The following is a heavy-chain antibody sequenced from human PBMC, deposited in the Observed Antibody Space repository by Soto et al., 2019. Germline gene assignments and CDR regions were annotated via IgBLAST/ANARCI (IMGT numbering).Heavy chain of an antibody. CDR1: GGSISSSNW. V-gene: IGHV4-4*02. J-gene: IGHJ4*02. CDR3: ARGYCSSTSCYRLDY. D-gene: IGHD2-2*01. Sequence: SDTLSLTCAVSGGSISSSNWGSWVRQPPGKGLEWIGEIYHSGSTNYNPSLKSRVTISVDKSKNQFSLKLSSVTAADTAVYYCARGYCSSTSCYRLDYWGQGTLVTVSS. CDR2: IYHSGST.